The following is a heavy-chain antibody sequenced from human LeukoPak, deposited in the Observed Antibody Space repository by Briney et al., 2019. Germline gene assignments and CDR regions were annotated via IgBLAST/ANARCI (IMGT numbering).Heavy chain of an antibody. CDR1: EFIVSINY. CDR3: ARSSFTYDSSGYWGYYYYYMDV. Sequence: PGGSLRLSCAASEFIVSINYMTWVRQAPGKGLEWVSLIYSRGDTKYADSVKGRFTISRDNSKNTLYLQMSSLRTEDTAVYYCARSSFTYDSSGYWGYYYYYMDVWGKGTTVTISS. J-gene: IGHJ6*03. D-gene: IGHD3-22*01. V-gene: IGHV3-66*01. CDR2: IYSRGDT.